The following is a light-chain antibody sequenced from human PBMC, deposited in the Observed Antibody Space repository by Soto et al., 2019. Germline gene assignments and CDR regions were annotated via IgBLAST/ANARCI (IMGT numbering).Light chain of an antibody. Sequence: EIVLTQSPGTLSLSPGERATLSCRATQSVSSSSLAWYQQKPGQALSLLIYGASSMATGTTDSFSGSGSGTDFTLAISRLEPEDVAVYYYQHYGSSLVAFGQETKVEIK. CDR1: QSVSSSS. J-gene: IGKJ1*01. CDR3: QHYGSSLVA. CDR2: GAS. V-gene: IGKV3-20*01.